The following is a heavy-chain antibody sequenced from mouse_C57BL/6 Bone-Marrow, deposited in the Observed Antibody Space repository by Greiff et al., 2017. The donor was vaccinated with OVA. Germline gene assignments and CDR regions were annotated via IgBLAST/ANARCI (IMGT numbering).Heavy chain of an antibody. D-gene: IGHD2-4*01. CDR2: ISSGGSYT. CDR1: GFTFSSYG. CDR3: ANYDYDDAY. J-gene: IGHJ3*01. V-gene: IGHV5-6*01. Sequence: EVQVVESGGDLVKPGGSLKLSCAASGFTFSSYGMSWVRQTPDKRLEWVATISSGGSYTYYPDSVKGRFTISRDNAKNTLYLQMSSLKSEDTAMYYCANYDYDDAYWGQGTLVTVSA.